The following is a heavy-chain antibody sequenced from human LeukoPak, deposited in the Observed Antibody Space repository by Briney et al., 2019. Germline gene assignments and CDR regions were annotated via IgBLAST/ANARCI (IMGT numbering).Heavy chain of an antibody. CDR3: ARAYSSGLPGY. V-gene: IGHV4-34*01. CDR1: GGSISSYY. D-gene: IGHD6-19*01. J-gene: IGHJ4*02. CDR2: INRSGST. Sequence: PSETLSLTCTVSGGSISSYYWSWIRQPPGKGLEWIGEINRSGSTNYKPSLKSRVTISVDTSKNQFSLNLSSVTAADTAAYYCARAYSSGLPGYWGQGTLVTVSS.